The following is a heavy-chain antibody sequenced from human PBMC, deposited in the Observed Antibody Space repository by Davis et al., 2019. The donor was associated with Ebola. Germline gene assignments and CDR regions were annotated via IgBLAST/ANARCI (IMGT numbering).Heavy chain of an antibody. CDR1: GFTFDDYA. CDR2: IKQDGSEK. V-gene: IGHV3-7*03. CDR3: ATGGMDV. J-gene: IGHJ6*02. Sequence: PGGSLRLSCAASGFTFDDYAMHWVRQAPGKGLEWVANIKQDGSEKYYVDSVKGRFTISRDNAKNSLYLQMNSLRAEDTAVYYCATGGMDVWGQGTTVTVSS.